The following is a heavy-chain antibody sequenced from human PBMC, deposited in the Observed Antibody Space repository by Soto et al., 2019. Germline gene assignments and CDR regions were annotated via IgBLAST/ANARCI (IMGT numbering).Heavy chain of an antibody. J-gene: IGHJ6*02. CDR3: ARSNVDTTMLRGQYSFYYRGMDV. CDR1: GFSVRTSY. CDR2: FYSGVTT. V-gene: IGHV3-53*01. Sequence: EEQLVESGGGLIQPGGSLRLSCAASGFSVRTSYMTWVRQAPGRGLEWVSVFYSGVTTNYADSVKGRFTISVDNSNNALYLQMSSLRAEDTATYYCARSNVDTTMLRGQYSFYYRGMDVWGQGTTVTVSS. D-gene: IGHD5-18*01.